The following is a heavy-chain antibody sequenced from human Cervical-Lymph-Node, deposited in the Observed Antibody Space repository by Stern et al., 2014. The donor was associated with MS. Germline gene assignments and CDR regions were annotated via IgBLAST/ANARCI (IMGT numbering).Heavy chain of an antibody. CDR3: ARGGHGDYVGHY. V-gene: IGHV3-21*06. D-gene: IGHD4-17*01. CDR1: GFPFNTYN. Sequence: VQLVQSGGGLVRPGGSLRLSCTASGFPFNTYNMNWVRQAPGKGLEWVASIGSTAGYIFYADSVRGRFTISRDNAKNSLYLQMSSLRVEDTSLYYCARGGHGDYVGHYWGRGTLVTVSS. CDR2: IGSTAGYI. J-gene: IGHJ4*02.